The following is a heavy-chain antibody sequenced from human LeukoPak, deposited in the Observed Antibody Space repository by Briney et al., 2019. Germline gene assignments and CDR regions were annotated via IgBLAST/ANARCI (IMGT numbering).Heavy chain of an antibody. V-gene: IGHV4-4*07. Sequence: SETLSLTCTVSGGSISSYYWSWIRQPAGKGLEWIGRIYTSGGTNYNPSLKSRVTISVDTSKNQFSLKLSSVTAADTAVYYCGKTADPDDAFDIWGQGTMVTVSS. CDR2: IYTSGGT. CDR3: GKTADPDDAFDI. CDR1: GGSISSYY. J-gene: IGHJ3*02. D-gene: IGHD2-21*02.